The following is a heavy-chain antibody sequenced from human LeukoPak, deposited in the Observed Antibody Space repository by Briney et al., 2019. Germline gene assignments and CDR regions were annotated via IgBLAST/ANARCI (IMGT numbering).Heavy chain of an antibody. D-gene: IGHD5-12*01. Sequence: PSETLSLTCAVYGGSFSGYYWSWIRQPPGKGPEWIGEINHSGSTNYNPSLKSRVTISVDTSKNQFSLKLSSVTAADTAVYYCARPGGGGNSGYDNNWFDPWGQGTLVTVSS. V-gene: IGHV4-34*01. CDR2: INHSGST. CDR3: ARPGGGGNSGYDNNWFDP. CDR1: GGSFSGYY. J-gene: IGHJ5*02.